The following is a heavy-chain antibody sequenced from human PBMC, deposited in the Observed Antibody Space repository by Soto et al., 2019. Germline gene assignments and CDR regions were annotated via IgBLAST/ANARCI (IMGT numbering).Heavy chain of an antibody. J-gene: IGHJ5*02. V-gene: IGHV3-74*01. CDR3: ARNAEGSGSYSWFDP. CDR1: GFTFSSYW. CDR2: IKSDGSIT. Sequence: EVQLVESGGGLVQPGGSPRLSCAASGFTFSSYWMHWVRQAPGKGLMWVSRIKSDGSITSYADSVKGRFTISRDNAKNTVYLQMNSLRAEDTAVYYCARNAEGSGSYSWFDPWGQGTLVTASS. D-gene: IGHD3-10*01.